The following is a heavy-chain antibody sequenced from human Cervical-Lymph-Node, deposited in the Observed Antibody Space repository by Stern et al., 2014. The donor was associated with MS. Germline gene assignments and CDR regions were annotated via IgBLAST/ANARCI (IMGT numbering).Heavy chain of an antibody. CDR2: IDYTGST. J-gene: IGHJ4*02. CDR3: ARDDRGSSWYRFDF. CDR1: GDSISNDGYY. D-gene: IGHD6-13*01. Sequence: QVQLQESGPGVAKPSQTLSLTCTVSGDSISNDGYYWTWIRQHPGKGLEWIGYIDYTGSTYYRPSLKSRVTMSLDTSKNQFSLNLASVTAADTAIYYCARDDRGSSWYRFDFWGQGTLVTVSS. V-gene: IGHV4-31*03.